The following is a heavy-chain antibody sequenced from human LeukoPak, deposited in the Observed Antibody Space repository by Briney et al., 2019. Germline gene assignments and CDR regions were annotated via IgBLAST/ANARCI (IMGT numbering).Heavy chain of an antibody. CDR3: ARSTNFGSVDY. CDR2: IYYSGST. Sequence: PSETLSLTCTVSGGSVSSGGYYWSWIRQHPGKGLEWIGYIYYSGSTYYNPSLKSRVTIPVDTSKNQFSLKLSSVTAADTAVYYCARSTNFGSVDYWGQGTLVTVSS. D-gene: IGHD3-10*02. CDR1: GGSVSSGGYY. V-gene: IGHV4-31*03. J-gene: IGHJ4*02.